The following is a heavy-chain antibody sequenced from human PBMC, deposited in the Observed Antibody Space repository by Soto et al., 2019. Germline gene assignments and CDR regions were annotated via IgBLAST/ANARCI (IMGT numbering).Heavy chain of an antibody. CDR2: IYYSGST. CDR3: ARVGLYSSSWGAFRYYGMDV. D-gene: IGHD6-13*01. Sequence: SETLSLTCTVSGGSISSYYWSWIRQPPGKGLEWIGYIYYSGSTNYNPSLKSRVTISVDTSKNQFSLKLSSVTAADTAVYYCARVGLYSSSWGAFRYYGMDVWGQGTTVTVSS. CDR1: GGSISSYY. V-gene: IGHV4-59*01. J-gene: IGHJ6*02.